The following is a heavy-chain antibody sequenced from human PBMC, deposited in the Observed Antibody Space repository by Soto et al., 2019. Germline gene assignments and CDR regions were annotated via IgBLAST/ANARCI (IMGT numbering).Heavy chain of an antibody. V-gene: IGHV3-23*01. CDR3: VKAPSVPITMIRGEWYYGMDV. CDR1: GFTFSSYA. J-gene: IGHJ6*02. D-gene: IGHD3-10*01. CDR2: ISGSGGST. Sequence: EVQLLESGGGLVQPGGSLRLSCGASGFTFSSYAMSWVRQAPGKGLEWVSAISGSGGSTYYADSVKGRFTISRDNSKNTLYLQKNSLRAEDTAVYYYVKAPSVPITMIRGEWYYGMDVCGQGTTVTVSS.